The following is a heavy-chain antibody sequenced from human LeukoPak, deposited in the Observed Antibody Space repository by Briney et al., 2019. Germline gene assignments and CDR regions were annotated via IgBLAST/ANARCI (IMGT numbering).Heavy chain of an antibody. CDR3: ARGYSDSSAYTKGY. Sequence: GGSLRLSCAASGFTFSSYWMHWVRQAPGKGRVSFSRVNRDGSTSYADSVKGRFTISRDNAKNTLYLQMNSLRAEDTAVYYCARGYSDSSAYTKGYWGQGTLVTVSS. D-gene: IGHD3-22*01. CDR1: GFTFSSYW. CDR2: VNRDGST. J-gene: IGHJ4*02. V-gene: IGHV3-74*01.